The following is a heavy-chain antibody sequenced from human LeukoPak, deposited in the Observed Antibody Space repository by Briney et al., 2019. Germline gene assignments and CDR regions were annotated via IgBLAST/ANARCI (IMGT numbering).Heavy chain of an antibody. CDR2: ISGSGGST. CDR1: GFTFSSYA. V-gene: IGHV3-23*01. Sequence: GGSLRLSCAASGFTFSSYAMSCVRQAPGKGLEWVSAISGSGGSTYYADSVKGRFTISRDNAKSSLYLQMNNLRAEDTAVYYCARDPYSGHYGNDYYYYMDVWGKGTTVTISS. J-gene: IGHJ6*03. CDR3: ARDPYSGHYGNDYYYYMDV. D-gene: IGHD5-12*01.